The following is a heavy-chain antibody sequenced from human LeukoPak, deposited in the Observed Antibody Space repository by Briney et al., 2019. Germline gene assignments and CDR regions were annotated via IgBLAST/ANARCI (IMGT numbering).Heavy chain of an antibody. J-gene: IGHJ1*01. CDR2: IKQDGSEK. D-gene: IGHD6-13*01. V-gene: IGHV3-7*01. CDR3: ARLGFIAAAGFQH. Sequence: GGSPRHSCEASGFTFRSYAMTWVRQAPGKGLEWVANIKQDGSEKYYVDSVKGRFTISRDNAKNSLYLQMNSLRAEDTAVYYCARLGFIAAAGFQHWGQGTLVTVSS. CDR1: GFTFRSYA.